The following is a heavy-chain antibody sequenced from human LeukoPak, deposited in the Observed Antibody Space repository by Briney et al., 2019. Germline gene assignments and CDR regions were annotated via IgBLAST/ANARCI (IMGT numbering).Heavy chain of an antibody. D-gene: IGHD2-15*01. CDR1: GYTFTSYY. J-gene: IGHJ5*02. Sequence: GASVKVSCKASGYTFTSYYMHWVRQAPGQGLEWMGIINPSGGSTSYAQKFQGRVTMTRDTSTSTVYMELSSLRSEDTAVYYCARMGHCSGGSCVQPSRSLDPWGQGTLVTVPS. CDR2: INPSGGST. V-gene: IGHV1-46*01. CDR3: ARMGHCSGGSCVQPSRSLDP.